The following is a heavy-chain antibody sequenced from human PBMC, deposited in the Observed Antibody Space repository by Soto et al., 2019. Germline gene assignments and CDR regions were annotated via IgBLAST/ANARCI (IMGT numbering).Heavy chain of an antibody. J-gene: IGHJ4*02. CDR3: AKDQSTRDFHPEAAGFDY. V-gene: IGHV3-23*01. D-gene: IGHD6-25*01. CDR2: ISGSGGST. Sequence: GGSLRLSCAASGFTFSSYAMSWVRQAPGKGLEWVSAISGSGGSTYYADSVKGRFTISRDNSKNTLYLQMNSLRAEDKAVYYCAKDQSTRDFHPEAAGFDYWGQGTLVTVSS. CDR1: GFTFSSYA.